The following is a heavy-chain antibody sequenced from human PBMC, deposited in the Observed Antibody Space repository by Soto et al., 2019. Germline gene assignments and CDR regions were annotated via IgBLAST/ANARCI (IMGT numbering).Heavy chain of an antibody. CDR3: ARSGQEGGWAWD. D-gene: IGHD6-19*01. V-gene: IGHV3-64*01. Sequence: EVQLVESGGGLVQPGGSLRLSCAASGFTFSSYVMHWVRQAPGKGLEYVSSISRNGGSTYYTNSVKGRFTVSRDNSKNTLYLQMGSLRAEDMAVYYCARSGQEGGWAWDWGQGTLVTVSS. CDR1: GFTFSSYV. CDR2: ISRNGGST. J-gene: IGHJ4*02.